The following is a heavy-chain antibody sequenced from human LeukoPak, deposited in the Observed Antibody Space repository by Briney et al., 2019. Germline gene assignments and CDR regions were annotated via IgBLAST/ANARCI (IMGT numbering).Heavy chain of an antibody. J-gene: IGHJ6*02. Sequence: SQTLSLTCAFSGDSVSSNSAAWNWIRQFPSRGLEWLGRTYYRSKWYNDYAVSVKSRITINPDTSKNQFSLQLNSVTPEDTAVYYCARIRMEQQLDYYGMDVWGQGTTVTVSS. CDR2: TYYRSKWYN. CDR3: ARIRMEQQLDYYGMDV. V-gene: IGHV6-1*01. D-gene: IGHD6-13*01. CDR1: GDSVSSNSAA.